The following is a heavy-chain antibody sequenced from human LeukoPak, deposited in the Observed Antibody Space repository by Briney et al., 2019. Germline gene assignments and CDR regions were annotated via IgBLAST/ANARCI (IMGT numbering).Heavy chain of an antibody. Sequence: SETLSLTCAVYGGSFSGYYWSWIRQPPGKGLEWIGEINHSGSTNYNPSLKSRVTISVDTSKNQFSLKLSSVTAADTAVYYCARYMVRGVTSYYYYGMDVWGQGTTVTVSS. CDR2: INHSGST. J-gene: IGHJ6*02. V-gene: IGHV4-34*01. CDR3: ARYMVRGVTSYYYYGMDV. D-gene: IGHD3-10*01. CDR1: GGSFSGYY.